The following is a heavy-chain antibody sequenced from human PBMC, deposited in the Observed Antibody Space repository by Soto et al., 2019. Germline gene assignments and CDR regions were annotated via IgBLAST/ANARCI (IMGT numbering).Heavy chain of an antibody. V-gene: IGHV4-30-2*01. CDR2: IYHTGTT. CDR3: ARGSRLDAYDI. J-gene: IGHJ3*02. Sequence: QVQLQESRSGLVKPSETLSLTCAVSGDSISSGGHSWSWIRQPPGKGLEWIGHIYHTGTTYKNPSLKSRVSISLDMSKNQFSLKLTFVTAADTAVYVCARGSRLDAYDIWGQGTLVTVSS. D-gene: IGHD3-10*01. CDR1: GDSISSGGHS.